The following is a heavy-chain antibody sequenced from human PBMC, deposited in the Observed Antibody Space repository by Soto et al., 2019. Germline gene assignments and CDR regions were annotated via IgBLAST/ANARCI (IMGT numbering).Heavy chain of an antibody. D-gene: IGHD5-12*01. CDR1: GFTFSTSG. CDR3: AKGGWLRHTDC. CDR2: ISGSGTST. V-gene: IGHV3-23*01. J-gene: IGHJ4*02. Sequence: EVPLLESVGGLVQPGGSLRLSCAASGFTFSTSGMSWVRQAPGRGLEWISVISGSGTSTYHADSVKGRFTTSRDNSKNTLYLQMNRRRAEDTAVYYWAKGGWLRHTDCWGEGTLVNVSS.